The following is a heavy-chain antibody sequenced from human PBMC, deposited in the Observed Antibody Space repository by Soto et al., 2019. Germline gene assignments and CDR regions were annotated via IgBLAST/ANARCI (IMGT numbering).Heavy chain of an antibody. D-gene: IGHD3-10*01. CDR2: ISYAGSNK. Sequence: QVQLVESRGGVVQPGRSLRLSCAASGFTFSSYAMHWVRQAPGKGLEWVAVISYAGSNKYYADSVKGRFTISRDNSKNTLYLQMNSLRAEDTAVYYCARDTYGSGRWGAFDIWGQGTMVTVSS. CDR3: ARDTYGSGRWGAFDI. V-gene: IGHV3-30-3*01. J-gene: IGHJ3*02. CDR1: GFTFSSYA.